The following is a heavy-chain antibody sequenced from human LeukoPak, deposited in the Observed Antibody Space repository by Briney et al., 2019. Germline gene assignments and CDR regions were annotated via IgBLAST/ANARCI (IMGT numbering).Heavy chain of an antibody. V-gene: IGHV3-30*02. CDR2: IRYDGSNK. Sequence: GGSLRLSCAASGFTFSSHGMHWVRQAPGKGLEWVAFIRYDGSNKYYADSVKGRFTISRDNSKNTVYLQMNSLRAEDTAVYYCAKGPGYYPYYYYYMDVWGKGTTVTISS. D-gene: IGHD3-3*01. J-gene: IGHJ6*03. CDR3: AKGPGYYPYYYYYMDV. CDR1: GFTFSSHG.